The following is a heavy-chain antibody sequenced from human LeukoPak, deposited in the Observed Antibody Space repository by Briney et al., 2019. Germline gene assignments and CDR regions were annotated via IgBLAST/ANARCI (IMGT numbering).Heavy chain of an antibody. V-gene: IGHV3-9*01. D-gene: IGHD1-26*01. Sequence: GGSLRLSCAGSGFIFNNCAMHWVRQPPGKGLEWVSGISWNSGSIDYADSVKGRFTISRDNAKNSLYLQMNSLRAEDTAVYYCAKDLSIVGATSNFDYWGQGTLVTVSS. CDR2: ISWNSGSI. CDR3: AKDLSIVGATSNFDY. CDR1: GFIFNNCA. J-gene: IGHJ4*02.